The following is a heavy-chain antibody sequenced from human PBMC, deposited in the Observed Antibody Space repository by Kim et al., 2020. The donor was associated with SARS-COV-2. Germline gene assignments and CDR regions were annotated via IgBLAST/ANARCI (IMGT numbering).Heavy chain of an antibody. V-gene: IGHV3-48*03. CDR1: GFTFSSYE. J-gene: IGHJ3*02. CDR2: ISSSGSTI. D-gene: IGHD1-26*01. Sequence: GGSLRLSCAASGFTFSSYEMNWVRQAPGKGLEWVSYISSSGSTIYYADSVKGRFTISRDNAKNLLYLQMNSLRAEDTAVYYCARETFRVGANLLPDAFDIWGQGTMVTVSS. CDR3: ARETFRVGANLLPDAFDI.